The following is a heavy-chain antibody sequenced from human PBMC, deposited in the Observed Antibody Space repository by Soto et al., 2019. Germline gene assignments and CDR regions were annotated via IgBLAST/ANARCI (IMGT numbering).Heavy chain of an antibody. V-gene: IGHV3-30*18. D-gene: IGHD2-15*01. CDR2: ISYDGSNK. CDR3: AKDCSGGSCYIY. J-gene: IGHJ4*02. CDR1: GFTFSSYG. Sequence: GGSLRLSCAASGFTFSSYGMHWVRQAPGKGLEWVAVISYDGSNKYYADSVKGRFTISRDNSKNTLYLQMNSLRAEDTAVYYCAKDCSGGSCYIYWGQGTLVTVSS.